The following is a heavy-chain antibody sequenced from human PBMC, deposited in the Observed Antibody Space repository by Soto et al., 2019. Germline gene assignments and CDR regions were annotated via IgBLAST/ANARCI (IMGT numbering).Heavy chain of an antibody. CDR1: GGTFSSYA. V-gene: IGHV1-69*13. CDR2: IIPIFGTA. Sequence: VASVEVSCKASGGTFSSYAISWVRQAPGQGLEWMGGIIPIFGTANYAQKFQDRVTITADESTSTAYMVLSSLGFEDTAVYYCAPGAIFGGVTSNQYGINVWAQRTTVTVCS. J-gene: IGHJ6*02. D-gene: IGHD3-3*01. CDR3: APGAIFGGVTSNQYGINV.